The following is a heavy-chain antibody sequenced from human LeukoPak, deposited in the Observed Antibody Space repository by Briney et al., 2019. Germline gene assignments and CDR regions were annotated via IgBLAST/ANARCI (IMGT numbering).Heavy chain of an antibody. J-gene: IGHJ4*02. D-gene: IGHD2-15*01. CDR1: VCTHIQCS. CDR2: FDPDDGET. V-gene: IGHV1-24*01. CDR3: ATLPTFRGGSTYPSRRGNGGL. Sequence: ASVTVSCMGSVCTHIQCSRHWVRQAPGKGLEWMGGFDPDDGETIYAQKFQGRVTMTEDTSTDTAYMELSSLRSEDTAVYYCATLPTFRGGSTYPSRRGNGGLWRRGTLVTVSS.